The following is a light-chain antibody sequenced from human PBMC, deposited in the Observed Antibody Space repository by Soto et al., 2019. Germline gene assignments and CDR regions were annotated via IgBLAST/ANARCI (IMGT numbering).Light chain of an antibody. CDR3: QSFDSSLRGV. CDR2: GNS. CDR1: SSDIGAGYD. Sequence: SVLTQPPSVSGAPGQRVTISCTGSSSDIGAGYDVHWYQQLPGTAPKLLIYGNSNRPSGVPDRFSGSKSGTSASLAITGLQAEDEAHYYCQSFDSSLRGVFGIGTKLTVL. J-gene: IGLJ1*01. V-gene: IGLV1-40*01.